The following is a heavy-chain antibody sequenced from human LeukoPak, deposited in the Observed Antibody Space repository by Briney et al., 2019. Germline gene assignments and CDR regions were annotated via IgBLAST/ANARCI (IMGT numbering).Heavy chain of an antibody. CDR2: IYYSGST. CDR3: ASTHCASPSCYSYYYSGLDV. J-gene: IGHJ6*02. CDR1: GGSISSGGYY. V-gene: IGHV4-31*03. Sequence: PSQTLSLTCTVSGGSISSGGYYWSWIRQHPGKGLEWIGYIYYSGSTYYNPSLKSRVTISVDTSKNQFSLKLSSVTAADTAVYYCASTHCASPSCYSYYYSGLDVWGQGTTVSVSS. D-gene: IGHD2-2*01.